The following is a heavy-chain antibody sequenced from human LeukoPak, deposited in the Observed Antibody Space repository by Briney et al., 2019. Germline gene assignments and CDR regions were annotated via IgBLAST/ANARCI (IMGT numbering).Heavy chain of an antibody. CDR2: IHYSGST. CDR3: AREDAAMVIN. Sequence: SQTLSLTCTVSGGSISSGGYYWSWIRQHPGKGLEWIGYIHYSGSTYYNPSLKSRVTISVDTSKNQFSLKLSSVTAADTAVYYCAREDAAMVINWGQGTLVTVSS. CDR1: GGSISSGGYY. J-gene: IGHJ4*02. D-gene: IGHD5-18*01. V-gene: IGHV4-31*03.